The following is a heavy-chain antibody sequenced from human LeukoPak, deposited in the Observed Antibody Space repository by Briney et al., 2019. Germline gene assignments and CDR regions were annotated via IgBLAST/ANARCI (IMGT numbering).Heavy chain of an antibody. Sequence: ASVKVSCKASGGTFSSYAISWVRQAPGQGLEWMGGIIPIFGTANYAQKFQGRVTITADESTSTAYMGLSSLRSEDTAVYYCATSRLPIYYYYMDVWGKGTTVTVSS. CDR1: GGTFSSYA. CDR3: ATSRLPIYYYYMDV. CDR2: IIPIFGTA. V-gene: IGHV1-69*13. J-gene: IGHJ6*03. D-gene: IGHD2-2*01.